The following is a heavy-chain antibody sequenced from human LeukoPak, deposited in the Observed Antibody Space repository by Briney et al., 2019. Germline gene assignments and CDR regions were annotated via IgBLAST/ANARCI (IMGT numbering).Heavy chain of an antibody. CDR2: IYTSGST. D-gene: IGHD4-23*01. CDR1: GGSISSYY. J-gene: IGHJ6*03. CDR3: AREVADYGGYYYYHYMDV. V-gene: IGHV4-4*07. Sequence: SETLSLTCTVSGGSISSYYWNWIRQPAGKGLEWIGRIYTSGSTNYNPSLKSRVTISVDASKNQFSLKLSSVTAADTAMYYCAREVADYGGYYYYHYMDVWGKGTTVTISS.